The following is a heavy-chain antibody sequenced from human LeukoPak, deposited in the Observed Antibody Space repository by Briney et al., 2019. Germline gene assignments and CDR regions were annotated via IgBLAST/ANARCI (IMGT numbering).Heavy chain of an antibody. CDR1: GGSFSGYY. CDR2: INHSGST. Sequence: SETLSLTCAVYGGSFSGYYWSWIRQPPRKGLEWIGEINHSGSTNYNPSLKSRVTISVDTSKNQFSLKLSSVTAADTAVYYCARDKPSSSKGWFDPWGQGTLVTVSS. V-gene: IGHV4-34*01. D-gene: IGHD6-6*01. J-gene: IGHJ5*02. CDR3: ARDKPSSSKGWFDP.